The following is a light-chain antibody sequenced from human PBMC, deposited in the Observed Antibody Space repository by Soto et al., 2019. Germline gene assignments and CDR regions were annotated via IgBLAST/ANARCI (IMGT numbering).Light chain of an antibody. CDR3: QQSLNPKT. J-gene: IGKJ1*01. Sequence: EIVLTQSPGTLSLSPGERATLSCRASQSVSSTYLAWYQQQKPGQAPRLLIYGASNRATGIPDRFSGSGSGTDFTLTIGGLQPEDFAVYYCQQSLNPKTFGQGTKVDIK. V-gene: IGKV3-20*01. CDR1: QSVSSTY. CDR2: GAS.